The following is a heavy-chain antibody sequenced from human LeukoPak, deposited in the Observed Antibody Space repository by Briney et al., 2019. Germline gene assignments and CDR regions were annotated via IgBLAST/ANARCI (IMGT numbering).Heavy chain of an antibody. Sequence: GESLKISCQGSGYSSTNYWIAWVRQMPGKGLGWMGIIYPGDSDTRYRPSFRGQVTISVDKSIRTAYLRWSSLKASDTAMYYCARQRGDYALSGSSGMDVWGQGTTVTVSS. V-gene: IGHV5-51*01. J-gene: IGHJ6*02. CDR3: ARQRGDYALSGSSGMDV. CDR2: IYPGDSDT. CDR1: GYSSTNYW. D-gene: IGHD4-17*01.